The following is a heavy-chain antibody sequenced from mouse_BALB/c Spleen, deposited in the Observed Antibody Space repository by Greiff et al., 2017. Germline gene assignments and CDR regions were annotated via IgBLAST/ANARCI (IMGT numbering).Heavy chain of an antibody. V-gene: IGHV1S137*01. Sequence: QVQLKESGAELVRPGVSVKISCKGSGYTFTDYAMHWVKQSHAKSLEWIGVISTYYGDASYNQKFKGKATMTVDKSSSTAYMELARLTSEDSAIYYCAREGYYGSSSYFDYWGQGTTLTVSS. D-gene: IGHD1-1*01. CDR3: AREGYYGSSSYFDY. CDR2: ISTYYGDA. CDR1: GYTFTDYA. J-gene: IGHJ2*01.